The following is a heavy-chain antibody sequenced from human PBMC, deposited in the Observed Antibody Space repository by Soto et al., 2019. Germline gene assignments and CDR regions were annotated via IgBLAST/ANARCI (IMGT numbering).Heavy chain of an antibody. V-gene: IGHV3-74*01. Sequence: GGSLRLSCVASGFTFSSYWMHWLRQAPGRELVWVSEIDTDGNSRNYADSVKGRFTISRDNAKNTLYLQMNSLTAEDTAVYVCASLSAPVDFWGRGTLVTVAS. CDR3: ASLSAPVDF. CDR1: GFTFSSYW. J-gene: IGHJ4*02. D-gene: IGHD2-2*01. CDR2: IDTDGNSR.